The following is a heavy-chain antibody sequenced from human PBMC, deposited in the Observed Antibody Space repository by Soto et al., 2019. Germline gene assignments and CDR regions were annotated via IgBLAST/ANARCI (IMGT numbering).Heavy chain of an antibody. D-gene: IGHD3-22*01. CDR1: GFTFSSYS. J-gene: IGHJ4*02. Sequence: EVQLVESGGGLVQPGGSLRLSCAASGFTFSSYSMNWVRQAPGKGLEWVSYISSSSSTIYYADSVKGRFTISRDNAKNSLYLQMNSLRDEDTAVYYCARDRPTMIEGGVDYWGQGTLVTVSS. CDR2: ISSSSSTI. CDR3: ARDRPTMIEGGVDY. V-gene: IGHV3-48*02.